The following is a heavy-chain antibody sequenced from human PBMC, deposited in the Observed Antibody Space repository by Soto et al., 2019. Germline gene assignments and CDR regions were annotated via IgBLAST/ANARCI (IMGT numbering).Heavy chain of an antibody. CDR3: AGPSGYSYGSLLQSVYYYYGMDV. V-gene: IGHV3-23*01. J-gene: IGHJ6*02. D-gene: IGHD5-18*01. CDR2: ISGSGGST. Sequence: GGSLRLSCAASGFTFSSYAMSWVRQAPGKGLEWVSAISGSGGSTYYADSVKGRFTISRDNSKNTLYLQMNSLRAEDTAVYYCAGPSGYSYGSLLQSVYYYYGMDVWGQGTTVTVSS. CDR1: GFTFSSYA.